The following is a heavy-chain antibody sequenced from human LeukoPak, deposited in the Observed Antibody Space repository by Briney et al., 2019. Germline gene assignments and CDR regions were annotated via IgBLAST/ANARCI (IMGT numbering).Heavy chain of an antibody. J-gene: IGHJ4*02. Sequence: GSLRLSCAASGSTFSDYYMSWIRQAPGKGLEWVSYISSSSTYTNYADSVKGRFTISRDNAKNSLYLQMNSLRAEDTAVYYCARYGGGYYYIIDYWGQGTLVTVSS. D-gene: IGHD3-22*01. CDR1: GSTFSDYY. CDR3: ARYGGGYYYIIDY. CDR2: ISSSSTYT. V-gene: IGHV3-11*06.